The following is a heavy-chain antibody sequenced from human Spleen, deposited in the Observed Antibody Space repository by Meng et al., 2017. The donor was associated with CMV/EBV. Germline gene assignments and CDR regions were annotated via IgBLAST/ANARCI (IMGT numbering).Heavy chain of an antibody. CDR2: IKQDGSEK. D-gene: IGHD2-2*01. V-gene: IGHV3-7*03. Sequence: GGSLRLSCAASGFTFSSYWMSWVRQAPGKGLEWVANIKQDGSEKYYVDSVKGRFTISRDNAKNSLYLQMDSLRAEDTAVYYCAKDLTVVVPAAIWFDPWGQGTLVTVSS. CDR1: GFTFSSYW. J-gene: IGHJ5*02. CDR3: AKDLTVVVPAAIWFDP.